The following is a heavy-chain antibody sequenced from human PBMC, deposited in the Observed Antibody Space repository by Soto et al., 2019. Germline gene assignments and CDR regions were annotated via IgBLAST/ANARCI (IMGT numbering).Heavy chain of an antibody. CDR1: GFTFSSYG. CDR3: AKDRRGVVILTGYYRSDPDYYGMDV. CDR2: ISYDGSNK. V-gene: IGHV3-30*18. D-gene: IGHD3-9*01. J-gene: IGHJ6*02. Sequence: QVQLVESGGGVVQPGRSLRLSCAASGFTFSSYGMHWVRQAPGKGLEWVAVISYDGSNKYYADSVKGRFTISRDNSKNTRYLQMNSLSAEDTAVYYCAKDRRGVVILTGYYRSDPDYYGMDVWGQGTTVTVSS.